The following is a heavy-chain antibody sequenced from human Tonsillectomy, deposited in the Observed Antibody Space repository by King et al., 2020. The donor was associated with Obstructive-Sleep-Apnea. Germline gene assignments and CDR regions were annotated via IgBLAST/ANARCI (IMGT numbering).Heavy chain of an antibody. D-gene: IGHD3-16*01. Sequence: EVQLVESGGGLVQPGGSVRLSCGASGFTFSSYWLTLVRQAPGKGLEWVANIKQDGSVKNYEDSVKGRFTISRDNAKKSVFLQMNSLTAEDTAVYYCAREYWGPDYWGQGTLVTVSS. CDR2: IKQDGSVK. V-gene: IGHV3-7*01. CDR3: AREYWGPDY. J-gene: IGHJ4*02. CDR1: GFTFSSYW.